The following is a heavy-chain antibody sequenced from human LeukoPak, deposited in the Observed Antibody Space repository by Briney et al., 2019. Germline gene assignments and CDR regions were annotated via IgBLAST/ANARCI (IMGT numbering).Heavy chain of an antibody. CDR2: ISYSGYT. V-gene: IGHV4-59*01. CDR3: ARGRNDNGGMFFDS. D-gene: IGHD4-23*01. J-gene: IGHJ4*02. CDR1: GVSIRSYY. Sequence: PSETLSLTCTVSGVSIRSYYWSWIRQAPGKGLEWIGFISYSGYTSYSPSLKSRVAISVDTSKSQFSLRLSSMTAADTAIYYCARGRNDNGGMFFDSWAQGTLVTVSS.